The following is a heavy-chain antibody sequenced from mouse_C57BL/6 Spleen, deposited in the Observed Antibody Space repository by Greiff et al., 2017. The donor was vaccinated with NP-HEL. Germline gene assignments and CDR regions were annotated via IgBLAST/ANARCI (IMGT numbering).Heavy chain of an antibody. Sequence: QVQLQQPGAELVRPGSSVKLSCKASGYTFTSYWMHWVKQRPIQGLEWIGNIDPSDSEPHYNQKFKDKATLTVDKSASTAYMQLSSLTSEDSAVYYCARGKDYPDYWGQGTTLTVSS. CDR1: GYTFTSYW. CDR2: IDPSDSEP. J-gene: IGHJ2*01. D-gene: IGHD2-4*01. CDR3: ARGKDYPDY. V-gene: IGHV1-52*01.